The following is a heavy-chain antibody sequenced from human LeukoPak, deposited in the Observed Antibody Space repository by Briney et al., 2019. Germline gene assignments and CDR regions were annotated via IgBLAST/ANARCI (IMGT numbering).Heavy chain of an antibody. D-gene: IGHD3-10*01. CDR2: MNPNSGNT. CDR1: GYTFTSYD. CDR3: ARDLWLGGYYYYGMDV. V-gene: IGHV1-8*01. Sequence: ASVKVSCKASGYTFTSYDINWVRQATGQGLEWMGWMNPNSGNTGYAQKFQGRVTMTRNTSISTAYMELSSLRSEDTAVYYCARDLWLGGYYYYGMDVWGQGTTVTVSS. J-gene: IGHJ6*02.